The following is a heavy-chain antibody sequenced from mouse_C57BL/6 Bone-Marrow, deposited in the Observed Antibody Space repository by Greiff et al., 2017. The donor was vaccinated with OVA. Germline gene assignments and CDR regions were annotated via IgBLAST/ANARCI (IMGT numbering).Heavy chain of an antibody. D-gene: IGHD2-4*01. V-gene: IGHV7-3*01. J-gene: IGHJ3*01. CDR3: ARWGLRRGGFAY. Sequence: EVQVVESGGGLVQPGGSLSLSCAASGFTFTDYYMSWVRQPPGKALEWLGFIRNKANGYPTEYSASVKGRFTISRDNSQSILYLQMNALRAEDSATYYCARWGLRRGGFAYWGQGTLVTVSA. CDR1: GFTFTDYY. CDR2: IRNKANGYPT.